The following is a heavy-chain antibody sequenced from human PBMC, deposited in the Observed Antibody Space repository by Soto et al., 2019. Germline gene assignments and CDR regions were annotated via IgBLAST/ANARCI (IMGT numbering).Heavy chain of an antibody. D-gene: IGHD2-2*01. CDR1: CGPISRYY. CDR2: IYTSGST. CDR3: AREGLPAAPAYYYYGMDV. J-gene: IGHJ6*02. V-gene: IGHV4-4*07. Sequence: ETLSLTRTFPCGPISRYYWRWIRQPAGKGLEWSGRIYTSGSTNYNPSLKSRVTMSVDTSKNQFSLKLSSVTSAGTAVYYCAREGLPAAPAYYYYGMDVWGQGTTVTVSS.